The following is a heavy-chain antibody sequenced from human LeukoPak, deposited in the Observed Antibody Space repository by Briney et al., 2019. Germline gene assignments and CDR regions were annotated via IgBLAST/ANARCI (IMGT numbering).Heavy chain of an antibody. V-gene: IGHV3-30*04. CDR2: ISYDGSNK. CDR3: AKRGKKDIVVVTAGKHLDY. J-gene: IGHJ4*02. D-gene: IGHD2-21*02. CDR1: GFTFSDYA. Sequence: GGSLRLSCAASGFTFSDYAMHWVRQAPGKGLDWVAVISYDGSNKYYADSVKGRFTISRDNSKNTLYLQMNSLRAEDTAVYYCAKRGKKDIVVVTAGKHLDYWGQGTLVTVSS.